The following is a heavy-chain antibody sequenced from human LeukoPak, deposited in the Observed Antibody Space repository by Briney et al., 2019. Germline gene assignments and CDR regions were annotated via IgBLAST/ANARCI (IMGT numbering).Heavy chain of an antibody. D-gene: IGHD6-13*01. V-gene: IGHV5-51*01. J-gene: IGHJ5*02. CDR1: GYSFTSYW. CDR3: ARQGHSSSWYFNWFDP. Sequence: GESLKISCKGSGYSFTSYWIGWVRQMPGKGLEWMGIIYPGDSDTRYSPSFQGQVTISADKSISTAYLRWSSLKASDTAMYYCARQGHSSSWYFNWFDPWGQGTLVTVSS. CDR2: IYPGDSDT.